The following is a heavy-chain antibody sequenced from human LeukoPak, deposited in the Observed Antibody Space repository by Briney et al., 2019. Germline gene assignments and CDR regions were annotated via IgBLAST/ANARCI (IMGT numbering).Heavy chain of an antibody. V-gene: IGHV3-33*01. Sequence: PGRSLRLSCAASGFTLSSHGMHWVRQAPGKGLEWVAVINYDGSNEDYGDSVKGRFTISRDKSKNTLHLQMNSLRAEDTAVYYCARDRRSSGWYYFDSWGQGTLVTVSS. CDR3: ARDRRSSGWYYFDS. CDR2: INYDGSNE. J-gene: IGHJ4*02. CDR1: GFTLSSHG. D-gene: IGHD6-19*01.